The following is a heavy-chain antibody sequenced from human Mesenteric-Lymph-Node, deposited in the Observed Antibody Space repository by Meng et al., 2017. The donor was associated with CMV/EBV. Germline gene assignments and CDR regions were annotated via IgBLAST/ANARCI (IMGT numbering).Heavy chain of an antibody. J-gene: IGHJ3*02. V-gene: IGHV3-48*03. Sequence: LTCAASGFTFSSYEMNWVRQAPGKGLEWVSYISSSGSTIYYADSVKGRFTISRDNAKNSLYLQMNSLRAEDTAVYYCARASLRNWSDAFDIWGQGTMVTVSS. D-gene: IGHD1-1*01. CDR3: ARASLRNWSDAFDI. CDR2: ISSSGSTI. CDR1: GFTFSSYE.